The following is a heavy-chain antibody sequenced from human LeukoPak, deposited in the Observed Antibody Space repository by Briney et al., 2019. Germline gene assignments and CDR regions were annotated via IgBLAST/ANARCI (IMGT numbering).Heavy chain of an antibody. J-gene: IGHJ6*02. CDR1: GFTFSSYG. Sequence: GGSLSLSCAASGFTFSSYGMHWVRQAPGGGLEWVAVIWYDGSNKYYADSVKGRFTISRDNSKNTLYLQMNSLRAEDTAVYYCARSANYYYDSSGYWNPYGMDVWGQGTTVTVSS. V-gene: IGHV3-33*01. CDR2: IWYDGSNK. D-gene: IGHD3-22*01. CDR3: ARSANYYYDSSGYWNPYGMDV.